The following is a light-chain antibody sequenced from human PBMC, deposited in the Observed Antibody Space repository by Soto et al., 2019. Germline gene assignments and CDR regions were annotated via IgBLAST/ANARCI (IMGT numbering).Light chain of an antibody. V-gene: IGKV3-15*01. Sequence: EMVMTQSPGTLSVSPGERATLSCRVSQSVTSNLAWYQQKPGQAPRLLIYGASTRATGVPARFSGSGSGTEFTLTISSLQSEDFAIYYCQQYYNWPLFTFGQGTKVDIK. J-gene: IGKJ2*01. CDR1: QSVTSN. CDR3: QQYYNWPLFT. CDR2: GAS.